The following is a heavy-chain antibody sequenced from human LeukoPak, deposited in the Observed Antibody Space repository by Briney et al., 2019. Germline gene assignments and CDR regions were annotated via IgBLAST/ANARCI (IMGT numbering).Heavy chain of an antibody. CDR3: ARDSAGNDY. V-gene: IGHV3-7*01. CDR2: IKQDGSEK. Sequence: GGSLRLSCEASGFTFSTYCMSWVRQAPGKGLEWVANIKQDGSEKYYVDSVKGRFTISRDNAKNSLYLQMNSLRAEDTAMYYCARDSAGNDYWGQGTLVTVSS. CDR1: GFTFSTYC. D-gene: IGHD6-13*01. J-gene: IGHJ4*02.